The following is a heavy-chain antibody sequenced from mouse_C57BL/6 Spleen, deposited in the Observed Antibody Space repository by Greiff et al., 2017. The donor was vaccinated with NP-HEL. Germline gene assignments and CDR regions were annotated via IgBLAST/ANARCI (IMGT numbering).Heavy chain of an antibody. V-gene: IGHV5-6*01. CDR3: ARDGSSYHYYAMDY. CDR2: ISSGGSYT. Sequence: EVKLVESGGDLVKPGGSLKLSCAASGFTFSSYGMSWVRQTPDKRLEWVATISSGGSYTYYPDSVKGRFTISRDNAQNTLYLQMSSLKSEDTAMYYCARDGSSYHYYAMDYWGQGTSVTVSS. J-gene: IGHJ4*01. D-gene: IGHD1-1*01. CDR1: GFTFSSYG.